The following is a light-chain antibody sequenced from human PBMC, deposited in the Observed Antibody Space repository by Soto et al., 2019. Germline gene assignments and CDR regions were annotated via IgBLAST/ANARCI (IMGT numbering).Light chain of an antibody. CDR2: EDN. J-gene: IGLJ2*01. CDR1: SGSSASNY. CDR3: QSYDSSNPVI. Sequence: NFMLTQPHSVSESPGKTVTISCTRSSGSSASNYVQWYLQRPGSAPTTVIYEDNQRPSGVPDRFSGSIDRSSNSASLTISGLRTEDEADYYCQSYDSSNPVIFGGGTKLTVL. V-gene: IGLV6-57*04.